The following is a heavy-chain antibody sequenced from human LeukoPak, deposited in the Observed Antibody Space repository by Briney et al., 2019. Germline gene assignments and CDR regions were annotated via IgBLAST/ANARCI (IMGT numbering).Heavy chain of an antibody. Sequence: ASVKVSCKASGYTFTGYYMHWVRQAPGQGLEWMGWINPNSGGTNYAQKFQGRVTMTRDMSTSTVYMELSSLRSEDTAVYYCARGAWELPVNYYYYYMDVWGKGTTVTVSS. CDR2: INPNSGGT. CDR3: ARGAWELPVNYYYYYMDV. V-gene: IGHV1-2*02. J-gene: IGHJ6*03. D-gene: IGHD1-26*01. CDR1: GYTFTGYY.